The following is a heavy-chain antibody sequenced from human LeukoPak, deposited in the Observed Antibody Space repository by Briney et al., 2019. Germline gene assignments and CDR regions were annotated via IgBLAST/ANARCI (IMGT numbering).Heavy chain of an antibody. V-gene: IGHV3-30*02. CDR3: AEIAVAGERFDY. D-gene: IGHD6-19*01. J-gene: IGHJ4*02. CDR1: GFTFSSYG. Sequence: PGGSLRLSCAASGFTFSSYGMHWVRQAPGKGLEWVAFIRYDGSNKYYADSVKGRFTISRDNSKNTLYLQMNSLRAEDTAVYYCAEIAVAGERFDYWGQGTLVTVSS. CDR2: IRYDGSNK.